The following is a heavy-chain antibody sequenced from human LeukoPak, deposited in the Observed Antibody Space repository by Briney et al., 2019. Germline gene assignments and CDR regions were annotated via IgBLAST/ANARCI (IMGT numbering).Heavy chain of an antibody. CDR3: ARGLGEGYPDS. V-gene: IGHV4-34*01. J-gene: IGHJ4*02. D-gene: IGHD5-24*01. Sequence: SETLSLSCAVNGGSFSGFYWTWMRQPPGKGPEWIGEVNHSRGTNYNPSLKSRVTISEDTSKNQFSLNLTSVTAADTAVYYCARGLGEGYPDSWGQGTLVTVSS. CDR1: GGSFSGFY. CDR2: VNHSRGT.